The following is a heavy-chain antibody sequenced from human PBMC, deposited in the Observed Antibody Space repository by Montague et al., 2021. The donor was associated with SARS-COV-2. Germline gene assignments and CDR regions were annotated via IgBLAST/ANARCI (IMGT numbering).Heavy chain of an antibody. CDR3: ARQPLGYDFVYYYYGMDV. CDR2: TYYRSKWYN. Sequence: CAISXDSVSSNSAAWNWIRQSPSRGLEWLGRTYYRSKWYNDYAVSVKSRITINPDTSKNQFSLQLNSVTPEGTAVYYCARQPLGYDFVYYYYGMDVWGQGTTVTVSS. CDR1: XDSVSSNSAA. J-gene: IGHJ6*02. V-gene: IGHV6-1*01. D-gene: IGHD5-12*01.